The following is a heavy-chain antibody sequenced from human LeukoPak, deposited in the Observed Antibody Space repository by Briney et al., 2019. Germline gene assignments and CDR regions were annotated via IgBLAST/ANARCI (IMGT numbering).Heavy chain of an antibody. D-gene: IGHD6-19*01. CDR2: IYYSGIT. CDR3: ARHLEYASGWFIHDY. J-gene: IGHJ4*02. CDR1: GGSISSYY. Sequence: SETLSLTCTVSGGSISSYYWSWIRQPPGKGLEWIGYIYYSGITNYNPSLKSRVTISVDTSKNQFSLKLSSVAAADTAVYYCARHLEYASGWFIHDYWGQGTLVTVSS. V-gene: IGHV4-59*08.